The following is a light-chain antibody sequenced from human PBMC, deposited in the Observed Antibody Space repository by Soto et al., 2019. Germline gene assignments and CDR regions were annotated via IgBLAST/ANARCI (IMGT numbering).Light chain of an antibody. CDR3: QQRSNRPPLT. V-gene: IGKV3-11*01. CDR2: DAS. CDR1: QSLLNRNGYNY. Sequence: VMTQSPLSLPVAPGEPSSISCRSSQSLLNRNGYNYLAWYQQKPGQAPRLLIYDASSRATGIPARFSGSGSGTDFTLTISSLETDDFAVYYCQQRSNRPPLTFGQGTRLEIK. J-gene: IGKJ5*01.